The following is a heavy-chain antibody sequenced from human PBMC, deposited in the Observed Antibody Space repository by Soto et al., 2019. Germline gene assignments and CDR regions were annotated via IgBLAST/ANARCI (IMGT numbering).Heavy chain of an antibody. Sequence: GGSLRLPCAASGFTFSSYGMHWVRQAPGKGLEWVAVIWYDGSNKYYADSVKGRFTISRDNSKNPLYLQMNSLRAEDTAVYYCARDTPLGSSGYNWFDPWGQGTLVTV. J-gene: IGHJ5*02. D-gene: IGHD6-19*01. CDR1: GFTFSSYG. V-gene: IGHV3-33*01. CDR2: IWYDGSNK. CDR3: ARDTPLGSSGYNWFDP.